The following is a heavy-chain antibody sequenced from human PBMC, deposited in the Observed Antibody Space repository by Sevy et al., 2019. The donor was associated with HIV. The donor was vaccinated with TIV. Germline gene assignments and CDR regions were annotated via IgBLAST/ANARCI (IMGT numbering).Heavy chain of an antibody. Sequence: GGSLRLSCAASGFTFSTYAMTWVRQAPGKGLEWVSVISFSGGSTYYADSVKGRFTISRANSKNTLYLQMISLRAEDTAVCYCAKDRVSGTYYTGDFDYWGQGTLVTVSS. V-gene: IGHV3-23*01. D-gene: IGHD3-10*01. J-gene: IGHJ4*02. CDR3: AKDRVSGTYYTGDFDY. CDR2: ISFSGGST. CDR1: GFTFSTYA.